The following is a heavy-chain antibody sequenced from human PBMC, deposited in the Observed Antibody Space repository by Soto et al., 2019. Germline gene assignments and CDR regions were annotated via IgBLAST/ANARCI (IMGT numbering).Heavy chain of an antibody. CDR2: IYYSGNT. CDR1: GGSISYYY. D-gene: IGHD5-12*01. Sequence: PXGTLSLTCTVSGGSISYYYWGWIRQPPGKGLEWIGSIYYSGNTHYNPSLKSRVTISVDTSMNQFSLNLDSVTAVDSAVYYCVRGGYVHAFDYWGQGALVTVSS. V-gene: IGHV4-59*01. J-gene: IGHJ4*02. CDR3: VRGGYVHAFDY.